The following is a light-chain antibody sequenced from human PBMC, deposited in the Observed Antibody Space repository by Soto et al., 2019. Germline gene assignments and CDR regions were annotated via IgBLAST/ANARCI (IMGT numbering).Light chain of an antibody. V-gene: IGLV4-69*01. J-gene: IGLJ3*02. CDR3: QTWATDIRWQ. CDR1: SGRNNYA. Sequence: QLVLTQSPSASASLGASVKLTCTLSSGRNNYAIAWHQQQPGKGPRYLMKLNSDGSHIRGDDIPDRFSGFSSGAERYQTISNLQSEDEADYYCQTWATDIRWQFGGGTKLTVL. CDR2: LNSDGSH.